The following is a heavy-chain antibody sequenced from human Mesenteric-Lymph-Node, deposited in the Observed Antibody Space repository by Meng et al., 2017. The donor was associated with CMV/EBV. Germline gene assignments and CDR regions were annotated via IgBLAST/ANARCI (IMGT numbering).Heavy chain of an antibody. CDR1: GDSVSTNSAA. V-gene: IGHV6-1*01. CDR2: TYYRSKYYS. CDR3: ARGLANWGLSVRWLDP. J-gene: IGHJ5*02. D-gene: IGHD7-27*01. Sequence: SQTLSLTCAISGDSVSTNSAAWNWIRQSPSRGLEWLGRTYYRSKYYSDYAASVKSRITINADTSKNQFSLHLKSVIPEDTAIYYCARGLANWGLSVRWLDPWGQGTLVTVSS.